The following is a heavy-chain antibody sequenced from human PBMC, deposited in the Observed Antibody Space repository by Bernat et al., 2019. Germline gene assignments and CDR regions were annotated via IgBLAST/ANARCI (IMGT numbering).Heavy chain of an antibody. Sequence: EVQLLESGGDFVQPGGCLRLSCAASGFTFSTYAMSWVRQVPEKGLEWVATISGSGGTKYYADSVKGRFTISRDNSKNTLYLQMSGLRADDTAVYYCGKDLKFSGTYSRTFDLWGRGTLVTVSS. V-gene: IGHV3-23*01. D-gene: IGHD1-26*01. J-gene: IGHJ2*01. CDR3: GKDLKFSGTYSRTFDL. CDR1: GFTFSTYA. CDR2: ISGSGGTK.